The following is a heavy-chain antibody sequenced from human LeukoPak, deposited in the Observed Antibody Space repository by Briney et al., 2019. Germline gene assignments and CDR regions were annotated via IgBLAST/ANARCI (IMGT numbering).Heavy chain of an antibody. V-gene: IGHV3-74*01. CDR1: GYTFSSYW. Sequence: PGGSLRLSCAASGYTFSSYWMHWVRQAPGKGLVWVSRIKSDGSSTYYADSVKGRFTISRDNAKNTLYLQMNSLRAEDTAVYYCTRAPQILSGWNNWYFDLWGRGTLVTVSS. D-gene: IGHD6-19*01. J-gene: IGHJ2*01. CDR3: TRAPQILSGWNNWYFDL. CDR2: IKSDGSST.